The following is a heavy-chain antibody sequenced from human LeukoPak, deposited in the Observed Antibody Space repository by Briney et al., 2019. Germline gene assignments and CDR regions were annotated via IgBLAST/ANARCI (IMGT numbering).Heavy chain of an antibody. J-gene: IGHJ4*02. V-gene: IGHV1-8*01. CDR3: ASRSVYGDYVSDY. CDR2: MNPNSGNT. D-gene: IGHD4-17*01. CDR1: GYTFTSYD. Sequence: GASVKVSCKASGYTFTSYDINWVRQATGHGLGWMGWMNPNSGNTGYAQKFQGRVTMTRNTSISTAYMELSSLRSEDTAVYYCASRSVYGDYVSDYWGQGTLVTVSS.